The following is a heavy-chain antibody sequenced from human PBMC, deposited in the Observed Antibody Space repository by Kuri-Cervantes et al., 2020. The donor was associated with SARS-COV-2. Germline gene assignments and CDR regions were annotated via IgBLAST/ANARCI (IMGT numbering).Heavy chain of an antibody. D-gene: IGHD2-2*01. J-gene: IGHJ3*02. V-gene: IGHV3-21*01. Sequence: GGSLRLSCAASGFTFSSYSMNWVRQAPGKGLEWVSSISSSSSYIYYADSMRGRFTISRDNAKISLYLQMNSLRAEDTAVYYCARDRPTRVVLGNAFDIWGQGTMVTVSS. CDR1: GFTFSSYS. CDR3: ARDRPTRVVLGNAFDI. CDR2: ISSSSSYI.